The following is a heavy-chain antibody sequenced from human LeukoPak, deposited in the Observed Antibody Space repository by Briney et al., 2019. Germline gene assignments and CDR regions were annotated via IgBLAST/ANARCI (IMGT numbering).Heavy chain of an antibody. D-gene: IGHD3-3*01. J-gene: IGHJ4*02. CDR1: GFTFSSYA. CDR3: ARGLRFLEWLLSPVDY. CDR2: ISYDGSSK. Sequence: GRSLRLSCAASGFTFSSYAMHWVRQAPGKGLEWVAVISYDGSSKYYADSVKGRFTISRDNSKNTLYLQMNSLRAEDTAVYYCARGLRFLEWLLSPVDYWGQGTLVTVSS. V-gene: IGHV3-30-3*01.